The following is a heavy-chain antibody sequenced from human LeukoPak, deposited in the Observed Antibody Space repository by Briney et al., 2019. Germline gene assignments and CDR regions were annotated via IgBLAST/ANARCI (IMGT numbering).Heavy chain of an antibody. D-gene: IGHD6-13*01. Sequence: GESLKIPCKGSGYSFTSYWIGWVRQMPGKGLEWMGIIYPGDSDTRYSPSFQGQVTISANKSSSTASLPWSSLKASDTAMYSCARRLLFAGTGDYSGQGTLVTVS. CDR1: GYSFTSYW. J-gene: IGHJ4*02. CDR2: IYPGDSDT. V-gene: IGHV5-51*01. CDR3: ARRLLFAGTGDY.